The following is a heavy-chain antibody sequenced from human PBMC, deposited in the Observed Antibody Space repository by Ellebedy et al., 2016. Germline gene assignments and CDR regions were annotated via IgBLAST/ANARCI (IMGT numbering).Heavy chain of an antibody. Sequence: GESLKISFAASGFTFSSFAMNWVRQAPGKGLEWVLVINNSCGNSNQADSVKGRFTISRDNSKDTLYLQMNSQRAEDTAVYYSAGDSRGITAAGTSLHYWGQGTLVTVSS. CDR3: AGDSRGITAAGTSLHY. V-gene: IGHV3-23*01. D-gene: IGHD6-13*01. J-gene: IGHJ4*02. CDR1: GFTFSSFA. CDR2: INNSCGNS.